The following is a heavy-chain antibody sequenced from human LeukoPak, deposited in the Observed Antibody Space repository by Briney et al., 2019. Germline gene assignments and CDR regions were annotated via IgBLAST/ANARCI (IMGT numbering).Heavy chain of an antibody. D-gene: IGHD1-26*01. Sequence: PGGSLRLSCAASGFTFSSYAMSWIRQPPGKGLEWIGEINHSGSTNYNPSLKSRVTISVDTSKNQFSLKLSSVTAADTAVYYCARGFLGLFYWGQGTLVTVSS. CDR1: GFTFSSYA. CDR2: INHSGST. CDR3: ARGFLGLFY. V-gene: IGHV4-34*01. J-gene: IGHJ4*02.